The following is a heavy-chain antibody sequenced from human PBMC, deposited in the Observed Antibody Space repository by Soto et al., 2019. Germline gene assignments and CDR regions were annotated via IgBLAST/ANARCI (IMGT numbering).Heavy chain of an antibody. D-gene: IGHD3-3*01. Sequence: SGPTLVNPTETLTLTCTVSGFSLINAKMGVSWIRQPPGKALEWLAHIFSNDEKSYSTSLKSRLTISKDTSKSQVVLTMTNMDPVDTAAYYCARISYDFWSGSPNYYYYYYMDVWGKGTTVTVSS. CDR3: ARISYDFWSGSPNYYYYYYMDV. J-gene: IGHJ6*03. V-gene: IGHV2-26*01. CDR1: GFSLINAKMG. CDR2: IFSNDEK.